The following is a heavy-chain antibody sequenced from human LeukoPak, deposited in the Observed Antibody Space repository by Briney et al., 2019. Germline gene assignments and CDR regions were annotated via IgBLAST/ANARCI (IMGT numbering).Heavy chain of an antibody. V-gene: IGHV3-23*01. CDR1: GLTLSSYA. CDR2: ITGGGGGT. J-gene: IGHJ4*02. D-gene: IGHD3-9*01. Sequence: GGSLGLSYVASGLTLSSYAMGWVRQAPGKGLEWVSSITGGGGGTYYADSVKGRFTVSRDNSKSTLYLQMDSLRAEDTAVYFCAKGPSASQRYHFDYWGQGTLVTVSS. CDR3: AKGPSASQRYHFDY.